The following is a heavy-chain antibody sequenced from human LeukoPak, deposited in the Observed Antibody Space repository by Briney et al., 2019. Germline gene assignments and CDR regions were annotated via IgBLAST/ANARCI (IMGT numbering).Heavy chain of an antibody. CDR1: GYTFTDYY. J-gene: IGHJ4*02. D-gene: IGHD4-11*01. CDR2: INPNSGET. Sequence: ASVNVSCKTSGYTFTDYYIHWVRQAPGQGREWMGWINPNSGETNSAQKFQGRVTMTGDTSISTAYMELRRVTSDDTAVYYCARDRDYSNTERGFDYWGQGTLVTVSS. CDR3: ARDRDYSNTERGFDY. V-gene: IGHV1-2*02.